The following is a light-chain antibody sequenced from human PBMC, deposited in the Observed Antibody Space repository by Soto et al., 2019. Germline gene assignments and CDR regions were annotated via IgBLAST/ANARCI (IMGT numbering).Light chain of an antibody. Sequence: EIVLTQSPGTLSLSPGERATLSCRASQCVSSSYLAWYQQKPGQAPRLLIYGASSRATGIPDRFSGSGSGTDYALTISRLEPEAFAVYFCQQYGSSPQTFGHGTKVVI. CDR1: QCVSSSY. CDR2: GAS. J-gene: IGKJ1*01. CDR3: QQYGSSPQT. V-gene: IGKV3-20*01.